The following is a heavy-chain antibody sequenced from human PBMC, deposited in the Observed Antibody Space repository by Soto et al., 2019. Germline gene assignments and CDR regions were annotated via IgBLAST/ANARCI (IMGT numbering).Heavy chain of an antibody. Sequence: ASVKVSCKASGYTFTGHYIHWVRQAPEQGPEWMGEIGPESGATRYAEKFQGRVTMTLDTSITTVYMELKNLSPDDTAAYYCGRGRSGQIVVFYWGQGTPVTVSS. CDR3: GRGRSGQIVVFY. V-gene: IGHV1-2*02. CDR1: GYTFTGHY. D-gene: IGHD1-26*01. CDR2: IGPESGAT. J-gene: IGHJ4*02.